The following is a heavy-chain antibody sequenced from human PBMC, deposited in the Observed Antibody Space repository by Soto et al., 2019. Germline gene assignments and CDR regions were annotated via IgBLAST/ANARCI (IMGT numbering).Heavy chain of an antibody. V-gene: IGHV3-30*18. J-gene: IGHJ4*02. D-gene: IGHD2-2*01. CDR2: ISYDGSNK. Sequence: QVQLVESGGGVVQPGRSLRLSCAASGFTFSSYGMHWVRQAPGKGLEWVAVISYDGSNKYYADSVKGRFTISRDNSKNXLXXQMNSLRAEDTAVYYCAKDPRYCISTSCYLSYIDYWGQGTLVTVSS. CDR3: AKDPRYCISTSCYLSYIDY. CDR1: GFTFSSYG.